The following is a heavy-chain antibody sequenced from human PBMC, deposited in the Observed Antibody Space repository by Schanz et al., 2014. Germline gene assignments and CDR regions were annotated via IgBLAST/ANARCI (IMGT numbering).Heavy chain of an antibody. CDR2: ISVYNHNK. CDR1: GYIFINSG. Sequence: QIQLVQSGPEVKKPGATVKVSCKASGYIFINSGISWVRQAPGQGLEWMGWISVYNHNKEYDQKFQGRVTMTTDTSTNTAYMELRSLRSDDTAVYYCAKAEYDILTGSYSRLDPWGQGTLVTVSS. D-gene: IGHD3-9*01. V-gene: IGHV1-18*01. J-gene: IGHJ5*02. CDR3: AKAEYDILTGSYSRLDP.